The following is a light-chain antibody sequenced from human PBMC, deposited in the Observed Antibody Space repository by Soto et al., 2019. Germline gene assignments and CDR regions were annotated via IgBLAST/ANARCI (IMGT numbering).Light chain of an antibody. J-gene: IGLJ3*02. V-gene: IGLV2-14*01. CDR3: SSYTSSSPLV. CDR1: SSDVGGYKY. CDR2: EVS. Sequence: QSVLTQPASVSGSPGQSITISCTGTSSDVGGYKYVSWYQQHPGKAPKLMIYEVSNRPSGVANRFSGSKSGNTASLPISGLKAEDEADYYCSSYTSSSPLVFGGGTKLTVL.